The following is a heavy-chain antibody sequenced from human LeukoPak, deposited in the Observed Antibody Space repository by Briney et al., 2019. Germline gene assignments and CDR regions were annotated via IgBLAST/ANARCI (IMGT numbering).Heavy chain of an antibody. V-gene: IGHV4-59*01. CDR2: IYYSGST. D-gene: IGHD5-12*01. CDR1: GGSFSSYY. CDR3: ARAWERGYDWFDP. Sequence: SETLSLTCAVYGGSFSSYYWSWIRQPPGKGLEWIGYIYYSGSTNYNPSLKSRVTISVDTSKNQFSLKLSSVTAADTAVYYCARAWERGYDWFDPWGQGTLVTVSS. J-gene: IGHJ5*02.